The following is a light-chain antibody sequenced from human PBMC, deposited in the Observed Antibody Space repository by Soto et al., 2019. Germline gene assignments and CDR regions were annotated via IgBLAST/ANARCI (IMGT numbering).Light chain of an antibody. CDR3: QQYNNWPLI. CDR2: DAS. V-gene: IGKV3D-15*01. Sequence: EIVMTQSPDTLSVSPVERATLSCMASQSISRTLAWYQQKSGQPPRLLIYDASTRATGFPARFSGSGFGTEFTLTISSLQSEDFAVYYCQQYNNWPLIFGGGTKVDIK. J-gene: IGKJ4*01. CDR1: QSISRT.